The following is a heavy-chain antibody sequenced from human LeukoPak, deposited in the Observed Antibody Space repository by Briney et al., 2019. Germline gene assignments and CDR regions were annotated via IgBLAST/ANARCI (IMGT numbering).Heavy chain of an antibody. V-gene: IGHV3-23*01. CDR3: AKVLSLIFWSFDY. CDR2: ISGSGGST. J-gene: IGHJ4*02. CDR1: GFTFSSYA. D-gene: IGHD3-9*01. Sequence: PGGSLRLSCAASGFTFSSYAMSWVRQPQGKGLEWFSAISGSGGSTYYADSVKGRFTISRDNSKNTLYLQMNSPRAEDTAVYYCAKVLSLIFWSFDYWGQGILVTVSS.